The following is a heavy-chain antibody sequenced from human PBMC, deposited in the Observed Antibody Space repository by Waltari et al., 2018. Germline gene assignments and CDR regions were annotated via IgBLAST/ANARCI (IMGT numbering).Heavy chain of an antibody. V-gene: IGHV4-30-4*08. Sequence: QVQLQESGPGLVKPSQTLSLTCTVSGGSISRGDYYWSWLRQPPGKGLEWIGYIYYSGSTYYNPSLKSRVTISVDTSKNQFSLKLSSVTAADTAVYYCARGRGQDYYYYMDVWGKGTTVTISS. CDR1: GGSISRGDYY. CDR2: IYYSGST. CDR3: ARGRGQDYYYYMDV. J-gene: IGHJ6*03.